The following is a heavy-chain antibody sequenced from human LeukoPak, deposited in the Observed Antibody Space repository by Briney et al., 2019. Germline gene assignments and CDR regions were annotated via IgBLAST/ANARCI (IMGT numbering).Heavy chain of an antibody. D-gene: IGHD3-16*01. CDR1: GFTFDDYG. CDR3: ARVMYYGMDV. V-gene: IGHV3-20*04. Sequence: GGSLRLSCAASGFTFDDYGMNWVRQAPGKGLEWVSGMNWNGATTGYADSVRGRFTISRDNAKNSLYLQMNSLRAEDTALYYCARVMYYGMDVWGQGTTVTVSS. J-gene: IGHJ6*02. CDR2: MNWNGATT.